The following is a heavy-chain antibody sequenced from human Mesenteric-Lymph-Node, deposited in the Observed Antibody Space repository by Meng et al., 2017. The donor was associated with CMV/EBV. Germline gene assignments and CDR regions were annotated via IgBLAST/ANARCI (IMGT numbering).Heavy chain of an antibody. V-gene: IGHV1-18*01. CDR3: ARSSSEILIYYYYGMDV. J-gene: IGHJ6*02. D-gene: IGHD3-10*01. Sequence: ASVKVSCKASGYTFTSYGISWVRQAPGQGLEWMGWISAYNGNTNYAQKLQGRVTMTTDTSTSTAYMELRSLRSDDTAVYYCARSSSEILIYYYYGMDVWGQGTTVIVSS. CDR2: ISAYNGNT. CDR1: GYTFTSYG.